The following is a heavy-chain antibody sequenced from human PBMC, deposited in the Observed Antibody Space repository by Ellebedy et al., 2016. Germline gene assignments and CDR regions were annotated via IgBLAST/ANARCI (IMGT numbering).Heavy chain of an antibody. D-gene: IGHD6-19*01. CDR3: AKWNGGWYAFEV. J-gene: IGHJ3*01. V-gene: IGHV4-59*02. Sequence: SETLSLTCNVSGGSVSSDYWNWIRRPPGRGLEWIGFVFHTGATLYNPSLKSRVTMSVDTSKSQISLRLTSVTAADTAVYYCAKWNGGWYAFEVWGQGTMVTVSS. CDR2: VFHTGAT. CDR1: GGSVSSDY.